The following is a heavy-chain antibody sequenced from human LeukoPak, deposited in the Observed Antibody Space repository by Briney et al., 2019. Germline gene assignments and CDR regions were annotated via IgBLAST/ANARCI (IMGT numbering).Heavy chain of an antibody. Sequence: ASVKVSCKASGYTFTSYGISWVRQAPGQGLEWMGWISAYNGNTNYAQKLQGRVTMTTDTSTSTAYMELRSLRSHGTAVYYCARSATKYSSGWYGVDYWGEGTLVTVSS. V-gene: IGHV1-18*01. CDR2: ISAYNGNT. CDR1: GYTFTSYG. J-gene: IGHJ4*02. CDR3: ARSATKYSSGWYGVDY. D-gene: IGHD6-19*01.